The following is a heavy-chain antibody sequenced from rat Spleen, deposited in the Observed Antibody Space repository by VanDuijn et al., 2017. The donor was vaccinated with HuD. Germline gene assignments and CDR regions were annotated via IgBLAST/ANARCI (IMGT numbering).Heavy chain of an antibody. CDR1: GFTFSDYY. V-gene: IGHV5-22*01. CDR2: ISYEGSST. D-gene: IGHD1-11*01. J-gene: IGHJ2*01. CDR3: ARRATEGMGPFDY. Sequence: EVQLVESGGGLVQPGRSMKLSCAASGFTFSDYYMAWVRQAPKKGLEWVASISYEGSSTYYGDSVKGRFTISRDNAKSTLYLQMNSLRSEDTATYCWARRATEGMGPFDYWGQGVMVTVSS.